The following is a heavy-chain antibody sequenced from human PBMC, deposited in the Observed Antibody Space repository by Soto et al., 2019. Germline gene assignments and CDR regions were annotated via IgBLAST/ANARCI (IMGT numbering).Heavy chain of an antibody. D-gene: IGHD4-17*01. Sequence: SETLSLTCTVSGGSISSYYWSWIRQPPGKGLEWIGYIYYSGSTNYNPSLKSRVTISVDTSKNQFSLKLSSVTAADTAVYYCARAAYGDYDYWGQGTLVTVSS. J-gene: IGHJ4*02. CDR3: ARAAYGDYDY. V-gene: IGHV4-59*01. CDR2: IYYSGST. CDR1: GGSISSYY.